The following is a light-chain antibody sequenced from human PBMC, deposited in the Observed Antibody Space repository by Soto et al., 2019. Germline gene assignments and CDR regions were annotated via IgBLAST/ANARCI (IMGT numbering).Light chain of an antibody. CDR2: AAS. CDR3: QQSYTSPWT. Sequence: DIQLTQSPSSLSASVGDRVTITCRASQTIITFLNWYQQKPGKAPNLLISAASGLHSGVPSRFSGSGSGTDFTLTISSLQPEDFATYYCQQSYTSPWTFGQGTKVEIK. V-gene: IGKV1-39*01. CDR1: QTIITF. J-gene: IGKJ1*01.